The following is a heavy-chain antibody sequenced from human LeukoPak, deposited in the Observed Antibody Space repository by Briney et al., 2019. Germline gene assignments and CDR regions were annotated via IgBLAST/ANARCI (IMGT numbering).Heavy chain of an antibody. CDR1: GFTFSNLW. CDR2: IGNSGDAT. D-gene: IGHD1-1*01. J-gene: IGHJ4*02. V-gene: IGHV3-23*01. CDR3: AKAPPYKKYFDY. Sequence: GGSLRLSCAASGFTFSNLWMSWVRQAPGKGLEWVSTIGNSGDATYYADSVKGRFTISRDNSKNTLYLQMNSLRAEDTAVYYCAKAPPYKKYFDYWGQGTLVTVSS.